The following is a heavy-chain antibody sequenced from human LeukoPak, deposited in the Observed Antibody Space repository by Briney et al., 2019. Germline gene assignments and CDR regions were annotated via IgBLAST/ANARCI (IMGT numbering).Heavy chain of an antibody. CDR2: INHSGST. CDR3: ARFVPLLWFSLDY. CDR1: GGSFSGYY. J-gene: IGHJ4*02. V-gene: IGHV4-34*01. Sequence: SETLSLTCAVSGGSFSGYYWSWIRQPPGKGLEWIGEINHSGSTNYNPSLKSRVTISVDTSKNQFSLRLSSVTAADTAVYYCARFVPLLWFSLDYWCQGTLVTVSS. D-gene: IGHD5-18*01.